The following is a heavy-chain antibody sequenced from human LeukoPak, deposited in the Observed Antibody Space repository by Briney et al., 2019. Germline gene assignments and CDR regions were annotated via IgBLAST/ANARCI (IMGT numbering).Heavy chain of an antibody. CDR1: ELMFSSYA. CDR2: IKEDGSEK. CDR3: ARNPIVVATFDY. Sequence: PGGSLRPSCAASELMFSSYAMSWVRQAPGKGLEWVANIKEDGSEKYYVDSVKGRFTISRDNAKNSLYLQMNSLRAEDTAVYYCARNPIVVATFDYWGLGTRVTVSS. J-gene: IGHJ4*02. D-gene: IGHD2-2*01. V-gene: IGHV3-7*01.